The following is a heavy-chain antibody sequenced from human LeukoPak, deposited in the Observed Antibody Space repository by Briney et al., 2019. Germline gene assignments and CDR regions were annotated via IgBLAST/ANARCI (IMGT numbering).Heavy chain of an antibody. Sequence: SQTLSLTCTVSGGSISSGDYYWSWIHQPPGKGLEWIGYIYYSGSTYYNPSLKSRVTISVDTSKNQFSLKLSSVTAADTAVYYCARGRLGQQLVFFRGYYFDYWGQGTLVTVSS. CDR3: ARGRLGQQLVFFRGYYFDY. J-gene: IGHJ4*02. CDR1: GGSISSGDYY. V-gene: IGHV4-30-4*08. D-gene: IGHD6-13*01. CDR2: IYYSGST.